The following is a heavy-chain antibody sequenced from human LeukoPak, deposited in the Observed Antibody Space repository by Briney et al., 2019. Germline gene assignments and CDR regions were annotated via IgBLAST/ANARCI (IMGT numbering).Heavy chain of an antibody. D-gene: IGHD3-10*01. V-gene: IGHV1-3*01. CDR3: ARDNRMVRGVIISPLGY. CDR1: GYTFTSYA. CDR2: INAGNGNT. Sequence: ASVRVSCEASGYTFTSYAMHWVRQAPGQRLEWMGWINAGNGNTKYSQKFQGRVTITRDTSASTAYMELSSLRSEDTAVYYCARDNRMVRGVIISPLGYWGQGTLVTVSS. J-gene: IGHJ4*02.